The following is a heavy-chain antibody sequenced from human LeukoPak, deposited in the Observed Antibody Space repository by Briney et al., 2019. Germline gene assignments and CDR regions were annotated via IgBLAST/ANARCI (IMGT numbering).Heavy chain of an antibody. CDR1: GFTVSNNY. Sequence: GGSLRLSCAASGFTVSNNYINWVRQAPGKGLEWVSVLYSGGGTYYADSVKGRLTISSDNSKNTLYLQVNNLRAEDTAVYYCARDGSGGYRNRGVFDIWGQGTMVTVSS. D-gene: IGHD5-18*01. CDR2: LYSGGGT. V-gene: IGHV3-53*01. J-gene: IGHJ3*02. CDR3: ARDGSGGYRNRGVFDI.